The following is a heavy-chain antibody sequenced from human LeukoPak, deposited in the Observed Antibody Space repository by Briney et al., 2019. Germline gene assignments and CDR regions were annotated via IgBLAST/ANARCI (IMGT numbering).Heavy chain of an antibody. J-gene: IGHJ3*02. D-gene: IGHD1-14*01. Sequence: ASVKVSCKASGGTFSSYAISWVRQAPGQGLEWMGGIIPIFGTANYAQKFQGRVTITTDESTSTAYMGLSSLGSEDTAVYYCAFNPLEQPSSGAFDIWGQGTMVTVSS. CDR3: AFNPLEQPSSGAFDI. CDR2: IIPIFGTA. CDR1: GGTFSSYA. V-gene: IGHV1-69*05.